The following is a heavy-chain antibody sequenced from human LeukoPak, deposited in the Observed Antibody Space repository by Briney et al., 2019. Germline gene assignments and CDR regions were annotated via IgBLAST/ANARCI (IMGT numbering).Heavy chain of an antibody. CDR2: ISGSGGST. J-gene: IGHJ4*02. V-gene: IGHV3-23*01. D-gene: IGHD3-9*01. CDR1: GFTFSSYA. Sequence: PGGSLRLSCAASGFTFSSYAMSWVRQAPGKGLEWVSAISGSGGSTYYADSVKGRFTIPRDNSKNTLYLQMNSLGAEDTAVYYCAKERERVLRYFDWLPTFDYWGQGTLVTVSS. CDR3: AKERERVLRYFDWLPTFDY.